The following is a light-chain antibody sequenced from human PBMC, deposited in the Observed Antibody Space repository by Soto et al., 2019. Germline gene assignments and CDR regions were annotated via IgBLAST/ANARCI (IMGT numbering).Light chain of an antibody. CDR1: QSVSTN. V-gene: IGKV3-11*01. CDR2: DVS. CDR3: QQRSNWPRT. Sequence: EIVLTQSTGTLSLSPGERATLSCRASQSVSTNQLAWYQQKPGQAPRLLMYDVSNRATGIPVRFSGSGSGTDFTLTISSLEPEDLAVYYCQQRSNWPRTFGQGTKVDI. J-gene: IGKJ1*01.